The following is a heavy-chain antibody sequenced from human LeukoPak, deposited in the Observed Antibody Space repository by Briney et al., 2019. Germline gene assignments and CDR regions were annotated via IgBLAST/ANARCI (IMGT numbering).Heavy chain of an antibody. D-gene: IGHD4/OR15-4a*01. V-gene: IGHV3-30*02. CDR2: IRYDGSNK. CDR3: ARDAVGPNDY. CDR1: RFSFSDYD. Sequence: GGSLRLSCRASRFSFSDYDMHWVRQAPGKGLEWVAFIRYDGSNKYYADSVKGRFTISRDNSKNTLYLQMNSLRAEDTAVYYCARDAVGPNDYWGQGTLVTVSS. J-gene: IGHJ4*02.